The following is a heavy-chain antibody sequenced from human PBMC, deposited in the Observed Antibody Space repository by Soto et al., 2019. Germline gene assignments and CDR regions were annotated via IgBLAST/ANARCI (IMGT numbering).Heavy chain of an antibody. CDR1: GYTFRNFG. CDR3: ARENSYFDY. V-gene: IGHV1-18*01. J-gene: IGHJ4*02. CDR2: ISAYNANA. Sequence: QIQLLQSGAEVKKPGASVKVTCKASGYTFRNFGISWVRQAPGQGLKWMGWISAYNANANYVQKFQGRLTMTADTSTSTAYKELRSLRSDDTAVYYCARENSYFDYWGQGTLVTVSS.